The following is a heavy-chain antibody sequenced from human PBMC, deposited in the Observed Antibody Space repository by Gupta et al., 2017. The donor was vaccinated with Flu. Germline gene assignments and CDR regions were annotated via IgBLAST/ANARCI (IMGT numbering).Heavy chain of an antibody. V-gene: IGHV3-7*04. CDR2: VKRDGSEK. J-gene: IGHJ4*02. CDR1: GFTFNYYW. Sequence: EVQLVESGGDLVQPGGSLRLSCAASGFTFNYYWMTWVRQAPGKGLEWVGNVKRDGSEKYYGDSVKGRFTISRDNAKNSLYLQMNSLRAEDTAVYYCARDYYASGSHDYWGQGTPVTVSS. D-gene: IGHD3-10*01. CDR3: ARDYYASGSHDY.